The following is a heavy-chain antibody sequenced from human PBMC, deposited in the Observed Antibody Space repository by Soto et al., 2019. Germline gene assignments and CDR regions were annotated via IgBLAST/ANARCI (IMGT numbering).Heavy chain of an antibody. CDR3: VREAFIAASLRIGDYYYGMDV. J-gene: IGHJ6*02. CDR2: IISSATSI. D-gene: IGHD6-6*01. V-gene: IGHV3-48*03. CDR1: GFTLSNYE. Sequence: EVQLVESGGGLVQPGGSLRLSCAASGFTLSNYEMNWVRQAPGMGLEWISYIISSATSIYYADSVKGRFTISRDSARNSLYLQMNSLRAEDTAVYFCVREAFIAASLRIGDYYYGMDVWGQGTTVSVSS.